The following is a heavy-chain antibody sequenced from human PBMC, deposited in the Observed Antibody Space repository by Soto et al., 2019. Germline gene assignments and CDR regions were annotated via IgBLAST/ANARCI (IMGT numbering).Heavy chain of an antibody. D-gene: IGHD1-26*01. J-gene: IGHJ4*02. V-gene: IGHV5-51*01. CDR3: ARQGGWSKGDDY. Sequence: GESLKISCNGSGYSFTTYWIAWVRQMPGKGLEWMGIIYPGDSDTRYSPSFQGQATISADKSISTAYLQWSSLKASDSAIYYCARQGGWSKGDDYWGPGTLVTVSS. CDR2: IYPGDSDT. CDR1: GYSFTTYW.